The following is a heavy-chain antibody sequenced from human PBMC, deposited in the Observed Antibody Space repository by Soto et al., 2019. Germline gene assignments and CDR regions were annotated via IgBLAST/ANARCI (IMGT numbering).Heavy chain of an antibody. Sequence: QVQLVQSGAEVKKPGSSVKVSCKASGGTFSSYTISWVRQAPGQGLEWMGRIIPTLGIANYAQKFQGRVTITADKSTSTAYMELSSLRSEDTAVYYCARGPRGYSGYDFYGYWGQGTLVTVSS. V-gene: IGHV1-69*02. CDR1: GGTFSSYT. CDR3: ARGPRGYSGYDFYGY. J-gene: IGHJ4*02. D-gene: IGHD5-12*01. CDR2: IIPTLGIA.